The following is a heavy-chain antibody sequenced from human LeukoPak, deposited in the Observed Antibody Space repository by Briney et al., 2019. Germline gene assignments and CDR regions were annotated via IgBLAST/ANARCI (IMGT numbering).Heavy chain of an antibody. CDR3: AKDQDIVVVVAATH. V-gene: IGHV3-23*01. CDR2: ISGSGGST. D-gene: IGHD2-15*01. CDR1: GFTFSSYA. Sequence: PGGSLRLSCAASGFTFSSYAMSWVRQAPGKGLEWVSAISGSGGSTYYADSVKGRFTISRDNSKNTLYLQMNSLRAEDTAVYYCAKDQDIVVVVAATHWGQGTLVTVSS. J-gene: IGHJ4*02.